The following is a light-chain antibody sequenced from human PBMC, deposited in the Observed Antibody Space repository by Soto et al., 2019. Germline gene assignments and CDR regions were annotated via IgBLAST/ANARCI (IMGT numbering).Light chain of an antibody. V-gene: IGKV3-20*01. J-gene: IGKJ1*01. CDR3: QQYNNWPKM. CDR1: QSVSSSY. CDR2: GAS. Sequence: EIVLTQSPGTLSLSPGERATLSCRASQSVSSSYLAWYQQKPGQAPRLLIYGASSRATGIPDRFSGSGSGTDFTLTISRLEPEDFAVYYCQQYNNWPKMFGQGTKVDIK.